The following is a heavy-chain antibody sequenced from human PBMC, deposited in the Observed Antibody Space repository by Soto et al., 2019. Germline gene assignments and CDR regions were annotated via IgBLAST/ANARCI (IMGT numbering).Heavy chain of an antibody. CDR1: GYTFTGYY. CDR3: ARGPTLSLAAAGDPMYYYYYYMDV. J-gene: IGHJ6*03. V-gene: IGHV1-2*04. D-gene: IGHD6-13*01. CDR2: INPNSGGT. Sequence: ASVKVSFKASGYTFTGYYMHWVRQAPGQGLEWMGWINPNSGGTNYAQKFQGWVSMTRDTSISTAYMELSRLRSDDSAVYYCARGPTLSLAAAGDPMYYYYYYMDVWGKGTTVTVSS.